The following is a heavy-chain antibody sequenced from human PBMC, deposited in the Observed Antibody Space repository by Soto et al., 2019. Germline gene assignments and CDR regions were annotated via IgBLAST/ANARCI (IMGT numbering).Heavy chain of an antibody. CDR1: GFSLSTSGVG. D-gene: IGHD3-22*01. Sequence: QITLKESGPTLVKPTQTLTLTCTFSGFSLSTSGVGVGWIRQPPGKALEWLALIYWDDDKRYSPSLKSRLTITKDTSKHQVVLTMTTMDPVDTATYSCAHRDYYDSVGYWGQGTLVTVSS. CDR3: AHRDYYDSVGY. CDR2: IYWDDDK. V-gene: IGHV2-5*02. J-gene: IGHJ4*02.